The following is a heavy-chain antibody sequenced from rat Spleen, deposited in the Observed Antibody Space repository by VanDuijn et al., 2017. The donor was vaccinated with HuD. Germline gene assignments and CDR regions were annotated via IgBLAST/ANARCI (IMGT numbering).Heavy chain of an antibody. V-gene: IGHV5-29*01. Sequence: EVQLVESDGGLVQPGRSLKLSCAASGFISSDHYVAWVRQAPTKGLEWVATINYDGRSTFYRDSVRDRFTIYRDNGKNTLYLQMDSLKSEETATNYCAGDGRADRTYFDVMDAWGQGVSVTVSS. CDR3: AGDGRADRTYFDVMDA. CDR2: INYDGRST. J-gene: IGHJ4*01. CDR1: GFISSDHY. D-gene: IGHD1-12*02.